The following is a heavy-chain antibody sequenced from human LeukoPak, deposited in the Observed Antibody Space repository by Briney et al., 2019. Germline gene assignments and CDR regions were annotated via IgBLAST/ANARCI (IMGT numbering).Heavy chain of an antibody. Sequence: PGGSLRLSCAASGFTFSSYGMHWVRQAPGKGLEWVAVISYDGSNKYYADSVKGRFTISRDNSKNTLYLQMNSLRAEDTAVYYCASRYSSGWYDAFDIWGQGTMVTVSS. D-gene: IGHD6-19*01. V-gene: IGHV3-30*03. CDR1: GFTFSSYG. CDR2: ISYDGSNK. CDR3: ASRYSSGWYDAFDI. J-gene: IGHJ3*02.